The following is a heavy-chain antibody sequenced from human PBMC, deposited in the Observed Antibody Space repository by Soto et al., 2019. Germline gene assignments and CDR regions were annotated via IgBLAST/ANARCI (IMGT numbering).Heavy chain of an antibody. D-gene: IGHD1-26*01. V-gene: IGHV1-18*01. Sequence: GESLKISCKASGYTFTSYGISWVRQAPGQGLEWMGWISAYNGNTNYAQKLQGRVTMTTDTSTSTAYMELRSLRSDDTAVYYCARDDVIVGATFDYWGQGTLVTVSS. J-gene: IGHJ4*02. CDR1: GYTFTSYG. CDR3: ARDDVIVGATFDY. CDR2: ISAYNGNT.